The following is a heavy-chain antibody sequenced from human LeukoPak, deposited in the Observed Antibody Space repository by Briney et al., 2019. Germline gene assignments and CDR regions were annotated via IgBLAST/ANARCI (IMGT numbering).Heavy chain of an antibody. CDR1: GGSFSGYY. J-gene: IGHJ4*02. D-gene: IGHD6-6*01. V-gene: IGHV4-34*01. Sequence: PSETLSLTCAVYGGSFSGYYWSWIRQPPGKGLEWIGEINHSGSTNYNPSLKSRVTISVDTSKNQFSLKLSSVTAADTAVYYCARVGGKAALGYWGQGTLVTVSS. CDR2: INHSGST. CDR3: ARVGGKAALGY.